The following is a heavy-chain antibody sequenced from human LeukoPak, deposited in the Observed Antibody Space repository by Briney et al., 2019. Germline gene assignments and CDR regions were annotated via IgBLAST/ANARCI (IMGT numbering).Heavy chain of an antibody. D-gene: IGHD3-3*01. Sequence: SETLSLTCTVSGGSISSYYWGWIRQPPGKGLEWIGTIHYSGSTYYNTSLKSRVSISVDTSKNQFSLKLRSVTAADTAVYYCARDHQGTYFDFWSGSKANNYYYMDVWGKGTTVTVSS. CDR2: IHYSGST. V-gene: IGHV4-39*07. J-gene: IGHJ6*03. CDR3: ARDHQGTYFDFWSGSKANNYYYMDV. CDR1: GGSISSYY.